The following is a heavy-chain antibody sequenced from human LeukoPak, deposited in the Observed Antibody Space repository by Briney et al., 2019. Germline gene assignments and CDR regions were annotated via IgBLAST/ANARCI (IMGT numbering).Heavy chain of an antibody. Sequence: GGSLRLSCAASGFAFSNAWMSWVRQAPGKGLEWVGRIKSKTDGGTTDYAAPVKGRFTISRDDSKNTLYLQTNSLKTEDTAVYYCTTAAPGGTLDYWGQGTLVTVSS. CDR1: GFAFSNAW. CDR2: IKSKTDGGTT. J-gene: IGHJ4*02. D-gene: IGHD2-15*01. CDR3: TTAAPGGTLDY. V-gene: IGHV3-15*01.